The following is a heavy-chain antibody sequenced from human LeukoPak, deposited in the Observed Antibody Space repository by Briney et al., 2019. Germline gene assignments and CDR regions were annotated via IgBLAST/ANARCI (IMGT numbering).Heavy chain of an antibody. J-gene: IGHJ4*02. D-gene: IGHD2-15*01. CDR1: GGTFSSYA. CDR2: IIPVFGTA. CDR3: ALALRYCSGGSCYSQVSDY. Sequence: SVKVSCKASGGTFSSYAISWVRQAPGQGLEWMGGIIPVFGTANYAQKFQGRVTITADESTSTAYMELSSLRSEDTAVYYCALALRYCSGGSCYSQVSDYWGQGTLVTVSS. V-gene: IGHV1-69*13.